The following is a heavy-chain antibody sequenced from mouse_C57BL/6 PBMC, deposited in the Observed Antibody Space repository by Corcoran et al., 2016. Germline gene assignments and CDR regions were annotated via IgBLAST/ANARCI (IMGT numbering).Heavy chain of an antibody. Sequence: QIQLVQSGPELKKPGETVKISCKASGYTFTTYGMSWLKQAPGKGLKWMGWINTYSGVPTYADDFKGRFAFSLETSASTAYLQINNLKNEDTATYFCARRRYYDYDPFAYWGQGTLVTVSA. J-gene: IGHJ3*01. D-gene: IGHD2-4*01. CDR3: ARRRYYDYDPFAY. CDR2: INTYSGVP. V-gene: IGHV9-3*01. CDR1: GYTFTTYG.